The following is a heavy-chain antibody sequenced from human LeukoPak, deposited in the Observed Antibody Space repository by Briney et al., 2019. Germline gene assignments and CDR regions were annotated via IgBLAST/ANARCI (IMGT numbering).Heavy chain of an antibody. V-gene: IGHV3-23*01. J-gene: IGHJ4*02. CDR2: MSGSGGST. CDR1: GFTFSSYA. CDR3: AKDLLYGNWNDFKYFDY. D-gene: IGHD1-1*01. Sequence: GGSLRLSCAASGFTFSSYAMSWVRQAPGKGLEWVSGMSGSGGSTYYADSVKGRFTISRDNSKNTLYLQMNSLRAEDTAVYYCAKDLLYGNWNDFKYFDYWGQGTLVTVSS.